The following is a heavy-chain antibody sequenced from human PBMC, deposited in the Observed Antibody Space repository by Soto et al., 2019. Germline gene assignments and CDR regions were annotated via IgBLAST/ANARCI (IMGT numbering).Heavy chain of an antibody. CDR3: ARGASSIAHRYYFDY. Sequence: GGSLRLSCAASGFTFSSYAMHWVRQAPGKGLEWVAVISYDGSNKYYADSVKGRFTISRDNSKNTLYLQMNSLRAEDTAVYYCARGASSIAHRYYFDYRGQGTLVTVSS. CDR1: GFTFSSYA. V-gene: IGHV3-30-3*01. J-gene: IGHJ4*02. CDR2: ISYDGSNK. D-gene: IGHD6-6*01.